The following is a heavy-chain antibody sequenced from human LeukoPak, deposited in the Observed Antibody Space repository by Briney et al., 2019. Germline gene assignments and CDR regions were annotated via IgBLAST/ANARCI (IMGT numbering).Heavy chain of an antibody. D-gene: IGHD3-22*01. CDR1: GYTFTSYY. CDR2: INPSGGRT. CDR3: ARAPDEMYYYDSSGYYNNYFDY. V-gene: IGHV1-46*01. J-gene: IGHJ4*02. Sequence: ASVKVSCKASGYTFTSYYMHWVRQAPGQGLEWMGIINPSGGRTSYAQKSQGRVTMTRDTSTGTVYMELSSLRSEDTAVYYCARAPDEMYYYDSSGYYNNYFDYWGQGTLVTVSS.